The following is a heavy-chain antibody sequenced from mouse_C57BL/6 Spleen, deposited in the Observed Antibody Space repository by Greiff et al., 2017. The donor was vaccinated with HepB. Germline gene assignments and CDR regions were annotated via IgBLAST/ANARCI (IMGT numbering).Heavy chain of an antibody. Sequence: QVQLQQSGAELVRPGPSVKVSCKASGYAFTNYLIEWVKQRPGQGLEWIGVINPGSGGTNYNEKFKGKATLTADKSSSTAYMQLSSLTSEDSAVYFCARTGDYWGFAYWGQGTLVTVSA. CDR2: INPGSGGT. CDR1: GYAFTNYL. CDR3: ARTGDYWGFAY. D-gene: IGHD2-4*01. V-gene: IGHV1-54*01. J-gene: IGHJ3*01.